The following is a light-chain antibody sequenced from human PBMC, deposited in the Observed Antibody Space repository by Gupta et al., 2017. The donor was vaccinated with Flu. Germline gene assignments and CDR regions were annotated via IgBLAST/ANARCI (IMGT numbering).Light chain of an antibody. CDR1: QSVDSY. Sequence: GERATLSCRASQSVDSYLAWYQQKPGQAPRLLIYDASNRARGIPARFSGSGSGTDFTLTISSLEPEDFAVYYCQHRSNWPGTFGGGTKVEIK. CDR3: QHRSNWPGT. CDR2: DAS. V-gene: IGKV3-11*01. J-gene: IGKJ4*01.